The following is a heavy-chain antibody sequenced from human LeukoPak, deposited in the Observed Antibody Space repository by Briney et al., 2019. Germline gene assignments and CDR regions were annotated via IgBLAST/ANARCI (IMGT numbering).Heavy chain of an antibody. V-gene: IGHV3-48*03. J-gene: IGHJ4*02. CDR2: ISGSGGTI. D-gene: IGHD5-12*01. CDR3: ASPQTSGYAFGY. Sequence: PGGSLRLSCAASGFTFSSYEMIWVRQAPGKGLECVSYISGSGGTIYYVDSVKGRFTISRDNAKNSLYLQMYSLRAGDTAAYYCASPQTSGYAFGYWGQGTLVTVSS. CDR1: GFTFSSYE.